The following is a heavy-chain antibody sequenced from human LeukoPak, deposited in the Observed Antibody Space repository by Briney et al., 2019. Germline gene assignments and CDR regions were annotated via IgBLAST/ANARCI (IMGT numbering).Heavy chain of an antibody. CDR2: VSGSGDRM. CDR1: GFTSSSYA. V-gene: IGHV3-23*01. Sequence: GGSLRLSCAASGFTSSSYALNWVRQAPGEGLEWVATVSGSGDRMYHADSVKGRFTISRDNSKNTICLQMNSLRAEDTALYYCAKAAAAPGFDFWGQGTLVTVSS. J-gene: IGHJ4*02. D-gene: IGHD6-13*01. CDR3: AKAAAAPGFDF.